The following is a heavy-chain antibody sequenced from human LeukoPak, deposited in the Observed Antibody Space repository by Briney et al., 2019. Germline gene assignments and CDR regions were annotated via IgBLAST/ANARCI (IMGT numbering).Heavy chain of an antibody. Sequence: GESLKISCKGSGYSFSNYWIAWVRQMPGKGLEWMGIIYPGDSDTKYSRSFQGQVIISADKSTTTAYLQWSSLRASDTAMYYCARRQAAAVNWFDSWGQGTLVTVSS. CDR1: GYSFSNYW. CDR2: IYPGDSDT. D-gene: IGHD6-25*01. V-gene: IGHV5-51*01. CDR3: ARRQAAAVNWFDS. J-gene: IGHJ5*01.